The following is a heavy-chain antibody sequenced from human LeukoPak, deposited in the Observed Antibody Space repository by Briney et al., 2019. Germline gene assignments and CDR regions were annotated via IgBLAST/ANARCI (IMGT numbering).Heavy chain of an antibody. CDR1: GFTFSTYW. CDR3: ARESVGYCRGGSCYGLDP. Sequence: PGGSLRLSCAASGFTFSTYWMSWVRQAPGKGLEWVANIKQDGSEKYYVDSVKGRFTISRDNAKNSLYLQMNSLRAEDTAVYYCARESVGYCRGGSCYGLDPWGQGTLVTVSS. V-gene: IGHV3-7*01. D-gene: IGHD2-15*01. J-gene: IGHJ5*02. CDR2: IKQDGSEK.